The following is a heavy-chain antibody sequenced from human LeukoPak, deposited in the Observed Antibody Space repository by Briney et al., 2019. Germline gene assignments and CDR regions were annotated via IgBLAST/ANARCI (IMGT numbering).Heavy chain of an antibody. Sequence: GGSLRLSCAASGFTFSSYSMNWVRQAPGKGLEWVSYISSSSSTIYYADSVKGRFTISRDNAKNPLYLQMNSLRAEDTAVYYCARDHIVTYYYGSGSSEDAFDYWGQGTLVTVSS. CDR2: ISSSSSTI. CDR1: GFTFSSYS. J-gene: IGHJ4*02. D-gene: IGHD3-10*01. V-gene: IGHV3-48*01. CDR3: ARDHIVTYYYGSGSSEDAFDY.